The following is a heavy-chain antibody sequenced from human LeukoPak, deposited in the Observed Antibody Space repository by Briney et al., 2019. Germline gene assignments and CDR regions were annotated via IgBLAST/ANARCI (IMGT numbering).Heavy chain of an antibody. Sequence: ASVKVSCKASGYTFSRYYMHWVRQAPGKGLEWMGIINPGGGSTNYAQKFQGRVTMTRDTITSTIYMELSSLRSEDTAVYYCARDIYCSGGSCYPGGYFDYWGQGTQVTVSS. D-gene: IGHD2-15*01. V-gene: IGHV1-46*01. J-gene: IGHJ4*02. CDR3: ARDIYCSGGSCYPGGYFDY. CDR1: GYTFSRYY. CDR2: INPGGGST.